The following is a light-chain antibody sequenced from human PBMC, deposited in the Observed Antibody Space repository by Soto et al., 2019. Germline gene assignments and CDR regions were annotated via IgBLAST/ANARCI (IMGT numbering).Light chain of an antibody. J-gene: IGLJ6*01. CDR1: SSDVGGYNY. CDR2: DVS. Sequence: QSVLTQPASVSGSPGQSITISCTGTSSDVGGYNYVSWYQQHPGKAPKLMIYDVSNRPSGVSNRFSGSKSGNTASLTLSGLQAEDEADYYCSSYTSRSTLNVFGPGTQLTVL. V-gene: IGLV2-14*01. CDR3: SSYTSRSTLNV.